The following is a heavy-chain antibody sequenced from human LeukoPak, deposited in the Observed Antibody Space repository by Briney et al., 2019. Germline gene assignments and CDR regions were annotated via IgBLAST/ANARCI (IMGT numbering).Heavy chain of an antibody. CDR1: GYTFTSYD. CDR2: MNPNSGNT. CDR3: ARGLTVTTRPAGY. J-gene: IGHJ4*02. V-gene: IGHV1-8*01. Sequence: SVKVSCKASGYTFTSYDINWVRQATGQGLEWMGWMNPNSGNTDFAQKFQGRVTMTRNTSISTAYMELSSLRSEDTAMYYCARGLTVTTRPAGYWGQGTLVTVSS. D-gene: IGHD4-17*01.